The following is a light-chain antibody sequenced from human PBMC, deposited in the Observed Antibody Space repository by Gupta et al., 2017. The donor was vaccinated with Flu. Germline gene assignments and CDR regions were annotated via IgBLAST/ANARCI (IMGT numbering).Light chain of an antibody. CDR2: LGS. CDR1: HSRVHSNGYSY. Sequence: VMTKSPLSLPVTPGEQSSTSCRSSHSRVHSNGYSYLDWYLQKPGQSPQLLIYLGSNRASGIPDRFSGSGSGTDFTLTISSVEAEDVGVYYCRHARQWPRIFGQGTKLEIK. V-gene: IGKV2-28*01. J-gene: IGKJ2*01. CDR3: RHARQWPRI.